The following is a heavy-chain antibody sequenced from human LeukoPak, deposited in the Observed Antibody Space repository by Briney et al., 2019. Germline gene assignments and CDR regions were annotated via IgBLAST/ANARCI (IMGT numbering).Heavy chain of an antibody. CDR2: IGISSNKI. D-gene: IGHD4-11*01. J-gene: IGHJ4*02. Sequence: PGGSLRLSCAASGFTLRSYTMNWVRQAPGKGLEWVSSIGISSNKIYYADSVKGRFTISRDNAKNSLYLQMNSLRAEDTAVYYCARGEVYSNYVSRSYFDYWGQGTLVTVSS. V-gene: IGHV3-21*01. CDR3: ARGEVYSNYVSRSYFDY. CDR1: GFTLRSYT.